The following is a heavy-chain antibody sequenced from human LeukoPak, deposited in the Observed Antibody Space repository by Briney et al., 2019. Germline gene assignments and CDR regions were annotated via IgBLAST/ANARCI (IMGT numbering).Heavy chain of an antibody. V-gene: IGHV3-23*01. CDR2: ISGSGGST. D-gene: IGHD3-10*01. Sequence: GGTLRLSCAASGFTFSSYGMSWVRQAPGKGLEWVSAISGSGGSTYYADSVKGRFTISRDNSKNTLYLQMNSLRAEDTAVYYCAKDPHYYGSGSYYTYYFDYWGQGTLVTVSS. J-gene: IGHJ4*02. CDR1: GFTFSSYG. CDR3: AKDPHYYGSGSYYTYYFDY.